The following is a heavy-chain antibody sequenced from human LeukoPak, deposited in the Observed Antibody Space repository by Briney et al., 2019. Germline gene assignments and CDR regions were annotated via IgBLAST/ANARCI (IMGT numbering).Heavy chain of an antibody. D-gene: IGHD3-22*01. V-gene: IGHV3-33*01. CDR3: ARKKDTFDFYDSSGLDY. CDR2: IWYVGSRK. CDR1: GFTFSTYG. J-gene: IGHJ4*02. Sequence: GGSLRLSCAASGFTFSTYGMHWVRQAPGKGLEWVANIWYVGSRKYYADSVKGRFTISRDNSKNTLYLQMNSLRAEDTAVYYCARKKDTFDFYDSSGLDYWGQGALVTVSS.